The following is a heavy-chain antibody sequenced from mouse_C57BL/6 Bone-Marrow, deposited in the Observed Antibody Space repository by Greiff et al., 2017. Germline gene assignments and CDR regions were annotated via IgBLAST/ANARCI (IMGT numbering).Heavy chain of an antibody. CDR3: VRGTLLYWYFDV. Sequence: QVQLQQPGAELVKPGASVKLSCKASGYTFTSYWMHWVKQRPGQGLEWIGMIHPNSGSTNYNEKFKSKATLTVDKSSSTAYMQLSSLTSEDSAVYYCVRGTLLYWYFDVWGTGTTVTVSS. D-gene: IGHD3-3*01. J-gene: IGHJ1*03. CDR1: GYTFTSYW. CDR2: IHPNSGST. V-gene: IGHV1-64*01.